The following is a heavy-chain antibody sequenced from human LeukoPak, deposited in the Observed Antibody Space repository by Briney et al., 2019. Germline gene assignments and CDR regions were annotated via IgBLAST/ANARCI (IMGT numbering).Heavy chain of an antibody. V-gene: IGHV1-18*01. Sequence: ASVKVSCKASGYTFTSYGISWVRQAPGQGLEWMGWISAYNGNTNYAQKLQGRVTMTTDTSTSTAYMELRSLRSDDTAVYYCARGYMIVVVKHFDAFDIWGQGTMVTVSS. CDR1: GYTFTSYG. CDR3: ARGYMIVVVKHFDAFDI. CDR2: ISAYNGNT. J-gene: IGHJ3*02. D-gene: IGHD3-22*01.